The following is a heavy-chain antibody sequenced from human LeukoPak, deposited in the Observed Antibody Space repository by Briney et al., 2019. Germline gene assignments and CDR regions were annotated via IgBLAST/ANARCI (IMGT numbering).Heavy chain of an antibody. CDR3: ARVEWSYFDY. CDR2: IYTSGST. J-gene: IGHJ4*02. CDR1: GGSISSGSYY. V-gene: IGHV4-61*02. D-gene: IGHD3-3*01. Sequence: SETLSLTCTVSGGSISSGSYYWSWIRQPAGKGLEWIGRIYTSGSTNYNPSLKSRVTISVDTSKNQFSLKLSSVTAADTAVYYCARVEWSYFDYWGQGILVTVSS.